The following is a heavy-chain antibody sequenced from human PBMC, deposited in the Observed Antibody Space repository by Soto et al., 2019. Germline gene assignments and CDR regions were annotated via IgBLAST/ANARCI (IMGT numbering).Heavy chain of an antibody. V-gene: IGHV4-59*01. D-gene: IGHD6-19*01. CDR1: GGSISSYY. CDR2: IYYSGST. J-gene: IGHJ4*02. Sequence: QVQLQESGPGLVKPSETLSLTCTVSGGSISSYYWSWIRQPPGKGLEWIGYIYYSGSTNYNPSLKSRVTISVDTSKDQFSLKLRSVTAADTAVYYCAREARAGGWYYFDSWGQGTLVTVSS. CDR3: AREARAGGWYYFDS.